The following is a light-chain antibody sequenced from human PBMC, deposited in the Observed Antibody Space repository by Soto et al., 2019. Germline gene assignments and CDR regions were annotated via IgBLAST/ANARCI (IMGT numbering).Light chain of an antibody. J-gene: IGKJ1*01. CDR2: DTS. V-gene: IGKV3-11*01. Sequence: EKVMTQSPATLYVSPGERATLSCRASQSVSSNLAWYQQKPGQAPRFLIYDTSNRATGIPARFSGSGSGTDFTLTISSLEPEDFAVYYCHQRKSWPRTFGQGTKVDI. CDR3: HQRKSWPRT. CDR1: QSVSSN.